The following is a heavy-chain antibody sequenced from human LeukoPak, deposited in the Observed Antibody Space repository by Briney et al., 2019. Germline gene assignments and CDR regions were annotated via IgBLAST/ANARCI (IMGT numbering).Heavy chain of an antibody. CDR1: GFTFSSGW. V-gene: IGHV3-15*01. J-gene: IGHJ4*02. CDR2: IKSKTDGGTT. D-gene: IGHD6-13*01. Sequence: GGSLRLSCAASGFTFSSGWMSWVRQAPGKGLEWVGRIKSKTDGGTTDYAAPVKGRFTISRDDSKNTLYLQMNSLKTEDTAVYYCITGIAAAGNDYWGQGTLVTVSS. CDR3: ITGIAAAGNDY.